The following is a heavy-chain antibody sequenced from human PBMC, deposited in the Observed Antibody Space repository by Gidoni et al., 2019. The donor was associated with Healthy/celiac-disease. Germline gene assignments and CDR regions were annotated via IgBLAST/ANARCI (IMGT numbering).Heavy chain of an antibody. V-gene: IGHV3-23*01. CDR2: ISGSGGST. CDR1: GFTFSSYA. J-gene: IGHJ4*02. Sequence: TASGFTFSSYAMSWVRQAPGKGLEWGSAISGSGGSTYYADSVKGRFTISRDNSKNTLYLQMNSLRAEDTAVYYCAKDHSGSYSRGYWGQGTLVTVSS. CDR3: AKDHSGSYSRGY. D-gene: IGHD1-26*01.